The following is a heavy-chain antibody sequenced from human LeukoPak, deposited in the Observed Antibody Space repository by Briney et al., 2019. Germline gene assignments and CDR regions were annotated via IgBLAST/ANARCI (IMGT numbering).Heavy chain of an antibody. Sequence: PGGSLRLSCAASGFTFSSYWMHWVRQAPGKGLVWVSRINSDGSSTSYADSVKGRFTISRDNSKNTLYLQMNSLRAEDTAVYYCAKASGGSCSLLFECPFDYWGQGTLVTVSS. CDR3: AKASGGSCSLLFECPFDY. J-gene: IGHJ4*02. CDR1: GFTFSSYW. CDR2: INSDGSST. D-gene: IGHD2-15*01. V-gene: IGHV3-74*01.